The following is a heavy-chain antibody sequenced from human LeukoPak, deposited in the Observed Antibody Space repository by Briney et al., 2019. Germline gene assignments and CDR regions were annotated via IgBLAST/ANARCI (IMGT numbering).Heavy chain of an antibody. CDR1: GGSISSSSYY. D-gene: IGHD6-25*01. J-gene: IGHJ4*02. V-gene: IGHV4-39*01. Sequence: SETLSLTCTVSGGSISSSSYYWGWIRQPPGKGLEWIGTIYYFESSYCNPSLKTRVTISVDTSKNQFSLKLSSVTAADTAVYYCARRRAATIDYWGQGTLVTVSS. CDR3: ARRRAATIDY. CDR2: IYYFESS.